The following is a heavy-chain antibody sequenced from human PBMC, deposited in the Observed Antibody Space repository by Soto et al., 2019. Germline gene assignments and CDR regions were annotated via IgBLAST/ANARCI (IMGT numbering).Heavy chain of an antibody. V-gene: IGHV4-61*01. J-gene: IGHJ4*02. CDR3: ARENFGTASFDY. Sequence: LSLTCTVSGGSVNSGTYYWTWIRQPPGKGLEWIGNIYFSGITNYNSSLKSRVTISLDTSKNQFSLRLTSVTTADTAVYYCARENFGTASFDYWGQGTLVTVSS. CDR1: GGSVNSGTYY. CDR2: IYFSGIT. D-gene: IGHD1-7*01.